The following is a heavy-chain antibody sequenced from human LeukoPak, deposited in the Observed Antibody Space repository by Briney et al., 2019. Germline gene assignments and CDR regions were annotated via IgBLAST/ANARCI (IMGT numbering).Heavy chain of an antibody. CDR1: GGSFSGYY. Sequence: SETLSLTCAVYGGSFSGYYWSWIRQPPGKGLEWIGEINHSGSTNYSPSLKSRVTKSVDTSKNQFSLKLSSVTAADTAVYYCVRRTSGSYSDYWGQGTLVTVSS. V-gene: IGHV4-34*01. D-gene: IGHD1-26*01. CDR3: VRRTSGSYSDY. J-gene: IGHJ4*02. CDR2: INHSGST.